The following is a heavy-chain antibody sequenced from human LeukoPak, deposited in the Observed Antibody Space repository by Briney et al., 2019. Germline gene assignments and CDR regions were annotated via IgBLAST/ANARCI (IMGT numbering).Heavy chain of an antibody. Sequence: GGSLRLSCAASGFTFSSYEMNWVRQAPGRGLEWVSYISSSGSTIYYADSVKGRFTISRDNAKNSLYLQVNSLRAEDTAVYYCARDSIAAADFWGQGTLVTVSS. J-gene: IGHJ4*02. V-gene: IGHV3-48*03. D-gene: IGHD6-13*01. CDR1: GFTFSSYE. CDR3: ARDSIAAADF. CDR2: ISSSGSTI.